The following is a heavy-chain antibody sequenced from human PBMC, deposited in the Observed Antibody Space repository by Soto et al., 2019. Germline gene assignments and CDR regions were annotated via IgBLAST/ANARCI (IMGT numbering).Heavy chain of an antibody. J-gene: IGHJ4*02. Sequence: EVQLLDSGGGLVQPGGSLRLSCAASGFTFSNYAMSWVRLAPGKGLEWVSTISGNGGSTYYADSVKGRFTISRDNSKNMLFLQINSLRDHDSAVYYCAKRPASIITFDYWGQGTPVTVSS. CDR1: GFTFSNYA. V-gene: IGHV3-23*01. D-gene: IGHD2-2*01. CDR3: AKRPASIITFDY. CDR2: ISGNGGST.